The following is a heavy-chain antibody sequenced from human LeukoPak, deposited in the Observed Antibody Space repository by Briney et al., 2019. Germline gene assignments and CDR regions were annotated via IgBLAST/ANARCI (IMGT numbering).Heavy chain of an antibody. Sequence: GGSLRLSCAASGFTFSSYGMHWVRQAPGKGLEWVAIIWYDGSNEYYGDSVKGRFTISRDNSKNTLYLQMNSLRAEDTAVYYCARPREPMVRGLGSIDYWGQGTLVTVSS. J-gene: IGHJ4*02. CDR1: GFTFSSYG. CDR3: ARPREPMVRGLGSIDY. CDR2: IWYDGSNE. V-gene: IGHV3-33*01. D-gene: IGHD3-10*01.